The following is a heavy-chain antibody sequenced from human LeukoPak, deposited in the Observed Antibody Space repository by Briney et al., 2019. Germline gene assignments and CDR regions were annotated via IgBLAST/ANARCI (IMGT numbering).Heavy chain of an antibody. Sequence: GGSLRLSCAASGFTFSSYEMNWVRQAPGKGLEWVSYISSSGSTIYYADSVKGRFTISRDNAKSSLYLQMNSLRAEDMAVYYCASSTVSTGYFDYWGQGTLVTVSS. CDR2: ISSSGSTI. J-gene: IGHJ4*02. CDR1: GFTFSSYE. D-gene: IGHD4-17*01. CDR3: ASSTVSTGYFDY. V-gene: IGHV3-48*03.